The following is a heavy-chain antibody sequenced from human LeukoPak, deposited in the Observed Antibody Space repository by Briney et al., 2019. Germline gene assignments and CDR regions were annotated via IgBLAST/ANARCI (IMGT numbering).Heavy chain of an antibody. V-gene: IGHV3-30-3*01. J-gene: IGHJ3*02. CDR1: GFTFSSCA. D-gene: IGHD6-19*01. Sequence: PGGSLRLSCAASGFTFSSCAMHWVRQAPGKGLEWVAVISSDGNNKYYADSVKGRFTISRDNSKNTLYLQMNSLRAEDTALYYCARETVAGDAFDIWGQGTMVTVSS. CDR2: ISSDGNNK. CDR3: ARETVAGDAFDI.